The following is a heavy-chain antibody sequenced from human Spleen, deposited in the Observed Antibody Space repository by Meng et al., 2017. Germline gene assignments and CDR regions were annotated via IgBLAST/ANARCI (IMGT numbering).Heavy chain of an antibody. CDR1: GYTFIDSY. D-gene: IGHD3-10*01. CDR3: ARMGDVRGPFYGNGMDD. Sequence: ASVKVSCKASGYTFIDSYIHWVRQAPGQGPEFMGWINPNSGGRSYAQKFQGRVTMTRDASINTAYMELRSLTSDDTAVYYCARMGDVRGPFYGNGMDDWGKGTTVTVSS. CDR2: INPNSGGR. V-gene: IGHV1-2*02. J-gene: IGHJ6*04.